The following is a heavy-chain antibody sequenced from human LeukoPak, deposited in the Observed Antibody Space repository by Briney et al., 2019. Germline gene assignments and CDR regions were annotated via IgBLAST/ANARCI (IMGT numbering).Heavy chain of an antibody. CDR2: IYYSGST. CDR3: ASIRQADYYDSSGYLDY. D-gene: IGHD3-22*01. CDR1: GGSISSYY. V-gene: IGHV4-59*12. Sequence: SETLSLTCTVSGGSISSYYWSWIRQPPGKGLEWIGYIYYSGSTNYNPSLKSRVTISVDTSKNQFSLKLSSVTAADTAVYYCASIRQADYYDSSGYLDYWGQGTLVTVSS. J-gene: IGHJ4*02.